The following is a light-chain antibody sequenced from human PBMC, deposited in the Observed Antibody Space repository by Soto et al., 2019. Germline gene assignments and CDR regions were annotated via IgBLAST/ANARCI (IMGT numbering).Light chain of an antibody. CDR2: GAS. V-gene: IGKV3-20*01. Sequence: EIVLTQSPGTLSLSPGERATLSCRASQSVSSSYLAWYQQKPGQAPRLLIYGASTKATGIPARFSGSGSGTEFTLTISSLQPDDFATYYCQHYNSYSEAFGQRAMV. CDR1: QSVSSSY. CDR3: QHYNSYSEA. J-gene: IGKJ1*01.